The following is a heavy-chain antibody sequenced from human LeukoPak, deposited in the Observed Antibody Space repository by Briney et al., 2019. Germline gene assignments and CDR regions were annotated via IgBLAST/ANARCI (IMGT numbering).Heavy chain of an antibody. CDR1: VYTFTGYY. CDR3: ATPSYCSGGSCYVRAFDI. V-gene: IGHV1-24*01. Sequence: ASVKVSCKASVYTFTGYYMHWVRQAPGKGLEWMGGFDPEDGETIYAQKFQGRVTMTEDTSTDTAYMELSSLRSEDTAVYYCATPSYCSGGSCYVRAFDIWGQGTMVTVSS. J-gene: IGHJ3*02. D-gene: IGHD2-15*01. CDR2: FDPEDGET.